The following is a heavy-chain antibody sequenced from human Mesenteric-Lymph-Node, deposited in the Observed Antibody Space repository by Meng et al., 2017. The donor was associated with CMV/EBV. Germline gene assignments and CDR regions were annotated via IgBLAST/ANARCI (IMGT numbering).Heavy chain of an antibody. J-gene: IGHJ4*02. CDR3: SFNVGGWAPDY. CDR1: GGGVSGLK. V-gene: IGHV4-34*01. Sequence: GGGVSGLKGSGIRQKKGKGVERRGKKNNRGRNNNNRTLKSRVTISLDTSKNQFSLKLTSVTAADTAVYYCSFNVGGWAPDYWGQGTLVTVSS. D-gene: IGHD3-10*01. CDR2: KNNRGRN.